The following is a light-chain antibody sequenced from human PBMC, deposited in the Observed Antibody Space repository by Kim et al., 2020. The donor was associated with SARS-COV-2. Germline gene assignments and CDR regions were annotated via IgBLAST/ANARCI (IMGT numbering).Light chain of an antibody. V-gene: IGLV3-1*01. CDR2: EDR. Sequence: SYELTQPPSVSVSPGQTASITCSGDKLGDKYACWYQQKPGQSPVLVIYEDRKRPTGIPERFSGSNSGNTATLTISGTQAMDEADYYFQAWDSTTYAFGTG. CDR1: KLGDKY. CDR3: QAWDSTTYA. J-gene: IGLJ1*01.